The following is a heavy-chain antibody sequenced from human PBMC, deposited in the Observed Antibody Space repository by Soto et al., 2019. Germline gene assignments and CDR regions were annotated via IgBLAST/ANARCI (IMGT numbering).Heavy chain of an antibody. J-gene: IGHJ4*02. Sequence: SCVTPGFTLSAYSMNWVRQVPGTGPEWVSYISSSSSTIYYADSVKGRFTISRDNAKNSLYLQMNSLRDEDTAVYYCARDGVMITFGFDYWGRGTLVTVSS. CDR1: GFTLSAYS. V-gene: IGHV3-48*02. CDR2: ISSSSSTI. D-gene: IGHD3-16*01. CDR3: ARDGVMITFGFDY.